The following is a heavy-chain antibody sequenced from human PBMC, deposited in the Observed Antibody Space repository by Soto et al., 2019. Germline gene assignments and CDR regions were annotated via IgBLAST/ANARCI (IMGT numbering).Heavy chain of an antibody. Sequence: GGSLRLSCAASGFTFSSYSMSWVRQAPGKGLEWVSGISGGGSGTYYADSVKGRFTISRDNSKNTQYLQMNTLRAEDTAVYYWAKDTGTSSWPHFDYWGHGTLVTVSS. CDR3: AKDTGTSSWPHFDY. J-gene: IGHJ4*01. D-gene: IGHD6-13*01. CDR2: ISGGGSGT. V-gene: IGHV3-23*01. CDR1: GFTFSSYS.